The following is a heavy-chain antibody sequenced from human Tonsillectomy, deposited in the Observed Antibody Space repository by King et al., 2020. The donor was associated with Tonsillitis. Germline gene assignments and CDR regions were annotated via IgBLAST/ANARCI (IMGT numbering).Heavy chain of an antibody. Sequence: VQLVESGGGLVQPGGSLRLSCAGSGFTFSSYWMSLVRQAPGKGLECVANIKEDGSDKHQVDSVKGRFTISRDNAKNSLFLQMNSLRAEDTAVYYCATEGGRSGSGYWGQGTLVTVSS. D-gene: IGHD3-10*01. CDR2: IKEDGSDK. V-gene: IGHV3-7*01. J-gene: IGHJ4*02. CDR3: ATEGGRSGSGY. CDR1: GFTFSSYW.